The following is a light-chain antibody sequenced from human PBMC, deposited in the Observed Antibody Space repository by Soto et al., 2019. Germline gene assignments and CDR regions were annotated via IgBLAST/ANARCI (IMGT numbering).Light chain of an antibody. CDR2: WAS. CDR3: QQYYSTPYT. V-gene: IGKV4-1*01. CDR1: QSVLYSSNNKNN. Sequence: DIVMTQSPDFLAVSLGERATINCKSSQSVLYSSNNKNNLAWYQQKPGQPPKLLIYWASTREFGVPDRFSGSGSGTDFTLTISSLQAEDVAVYYCQQYYSTPYTFGQGTKLEIK. J-gene: IGKJ2*01.